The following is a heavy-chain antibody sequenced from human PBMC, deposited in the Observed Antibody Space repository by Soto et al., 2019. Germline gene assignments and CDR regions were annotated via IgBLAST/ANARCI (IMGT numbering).Heavy chain of an antibody. J-gene: IGHJ4*02. CDR1: GGSISSGGYS. V-gene: IGHV4-61*08. CDR2: IYYSGST. Sequence: SETLSLTCAVSGGSISSGGYSWSWIRQPPGKGLEWIGYIYYSGSTNYNPSLKSRVTISVDTSKNQFSLKLSSVTAADTAVYYCAGGVYYFDYWGQGTLVTVSS. CDR3: AGGVYYFDY. D-gene: IGHD3-16*01.